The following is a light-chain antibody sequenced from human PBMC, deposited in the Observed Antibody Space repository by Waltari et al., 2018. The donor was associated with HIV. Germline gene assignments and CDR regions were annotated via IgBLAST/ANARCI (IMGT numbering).Light chain of an antibody. Sequence: QSALTQPPSASGSPGQSVTTSCTGTSSDVGRYNYVPWYQQHPGKAPKLMIYGVNKRPSGVPDRFSGSKSGNTASLTVSGLQAEDEAEYYCSSYAGSNNVVFGGGTKLTVL. CDR1: SSDVGRYNY. CDR2: GVN. J-gene: IGLJ2*01. CDR3: SSYAGSNNVV. V-gene: IGLV2-8*01.